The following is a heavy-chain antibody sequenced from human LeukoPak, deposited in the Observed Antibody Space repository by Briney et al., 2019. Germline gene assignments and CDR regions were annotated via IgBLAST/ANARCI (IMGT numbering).Heavy chain of an antibody. CDR1: GGTFSSYA. D-gene: IGHD5-12*01. J-gene: IGHJ4*02. CDR3: ARAGYSGYDLGY. V-gene: IGHV1-69*04. Sequence: SVKVSCKASGGTFSSYAISWVRQAPGQGLEWMGRIIPILGIANYAQKFQGRVTITADKSTSTAYMELSSLRSEDTAVYYCARAGYSGYDLGYWGQGTLVTVPS. CDR2: IIPILGIA.